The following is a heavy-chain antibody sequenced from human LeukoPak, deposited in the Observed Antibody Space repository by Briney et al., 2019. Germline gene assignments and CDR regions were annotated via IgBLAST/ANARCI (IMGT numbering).Heavy chain of an antibody. V-gene: IGHV3-21*01. J-gene: IGHJ4*02. D-gene: IGHD3-10*01. CDR3: ASGITMVRGDDY. Sequence: GSLRFSCAASGFTLSNAWMNWVRQAPGKGLEWVSSISSSSSYIYYADSVKGRFTISRDNAKNSLYLQMNSLRAEDTAVYYCASGITMVRGDDYWGQGTLVTVSS. CDR2: ISSSSSYI. CDR1: GFTLSNAW.